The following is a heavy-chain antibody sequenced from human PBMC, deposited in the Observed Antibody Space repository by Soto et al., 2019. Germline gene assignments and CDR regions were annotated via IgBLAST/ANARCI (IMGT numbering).Heavy chain of an antibody. CDR3: ARVNKGVVAATRVSDWFDP. J-gene: IGHJ5*02. CDR1: GGSVSSSSYY. D-gene: IGHD2-15*01. CDR2: IYHSGST. Sequence: SETLSLTCTVSGGSVSSSSYYWGWVRQPPGKGLEWIGEIYHSGSTYYNPSLKSRVTISVDTSKNQFSLKLSSVTAADTAVYYCARVNKGVVAATRVSDWFDPWGQGTLVTVSS. V-gene: IGHV4-39*01.